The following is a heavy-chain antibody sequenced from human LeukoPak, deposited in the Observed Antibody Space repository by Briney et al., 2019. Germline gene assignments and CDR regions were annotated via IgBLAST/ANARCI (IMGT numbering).Heavy chain of an antibody. V-gene: IGHV1-2*02. J-gene: IGHJ6*03. CDR1: GGTFSSYA. CDR3: ARDKIAAAGLQADDYYYYYMDV. D-gene: IGHD6-13*01. Sequence: ASVKVSCKASGGTFSSYAISWVRQAPGQGLEWMGWINPNSGGTNYAQKFQGRVTMTRDTSLRTVFMELSRLRSDDTAVYYCARDKIAAAGLQADDYYYYYMDVWGKGTTITVSS. CDR2: INPNSGGT.